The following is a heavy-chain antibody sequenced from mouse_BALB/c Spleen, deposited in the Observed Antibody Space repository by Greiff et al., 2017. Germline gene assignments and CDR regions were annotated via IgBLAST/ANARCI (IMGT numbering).Heavy chain of an antibody. V-gene: IGHV1-15*01. D-gene: IGHD1-1*01. CDR3: TRVYGYFDY. Sequence: QVQLQQSGAELVRPGASVTLSCKASGYTFTDYEMHWVKQTPVHGLEWIGAIDPETGGTAYNQKFKGKATLTADKSSSTAYMELRSLTSEDSAVYYCTRVYGYFDYWGQGTTLTVSS. CDR2: IDPETGGT. CDR1: GYTFTDYE. J-gene: IGHJ2*01.